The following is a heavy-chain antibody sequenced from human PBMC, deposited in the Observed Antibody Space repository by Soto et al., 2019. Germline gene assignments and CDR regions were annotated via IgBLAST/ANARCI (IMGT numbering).Heavy chain of an antibody. CDR2: IYHSGST. V-gene: IGHV4-30-2*01. Sequence: SETLSLTCAVSGGSISSGGYSWSWIRQPPGKGLEWIGYIYHSGSTYYNPSLKGRVTISVDRSKNQFSLKLSSVTAADTAVYYCARVEYSYGSNWFDPWGQGTLVTDSS. D-gene: IGHD5-18*01. CDR3: ARVEYSYGSNWFDP. J-gene: IGHJ5*02. CDR1: GGSISSGGYS.